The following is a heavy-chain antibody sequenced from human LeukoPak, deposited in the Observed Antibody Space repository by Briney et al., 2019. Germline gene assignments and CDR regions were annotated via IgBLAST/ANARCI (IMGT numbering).Heavy chain of an antibody. Sequence: PGGSLRLSCTGSGLTFSNYAMHWGRQAPGKGLEWVAVISYDGSRKDYTDSVKGRFTISRDNPKNTLYLQMNSLRDEDTAVYFCATAPLYSSSWYFRGYFDDWGQGTLVTVSS. V-gene: IGHV3-30*04. CDR3: ATAPLYSSSWYFRGYFDD. CDR1: GLTFSNYA. CDR2: ISYDGSRK. D-gene: IGHD6-13*01. J-gene: IGHJ4*02.